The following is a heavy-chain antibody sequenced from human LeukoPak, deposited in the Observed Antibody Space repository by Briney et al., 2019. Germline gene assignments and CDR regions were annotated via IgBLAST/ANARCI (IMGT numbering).Heavy chain of an antibody. D-gene: IGHD1-14*01. Sequence: GESLKISCKGSGYSFTSYWIGWVRQMPGKGLEWMGIIYPDDSDVRYSPSFQGQVTISVDKSINTAYLHWSRLKASDTAIYYCARRTRLSRGPDNWFDSWGQGTLVTVSS. CDR1: GYSFTSYW. CDR3: ARRTRLSRGPDNWFDS. V-gene: IGHV5-51*01. CDR2: IYPDDSDV. J-gene: IGHJ5*01.